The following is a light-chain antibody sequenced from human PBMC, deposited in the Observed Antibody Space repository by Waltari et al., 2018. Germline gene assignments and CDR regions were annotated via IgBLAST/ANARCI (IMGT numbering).Light chain of an antibody. Sequence: QSVLTQSHSVSATPGQRVTISCSGSSSNLGFNSVNWYQHVPGAAPRLLIYSNNRRPSGVPDRFSGSKSGTSASLAISGLQSEDEAHYYCATWDSDVIAWLFGGGTKVTVL. CDR3: ATWDSDVIAWL. CDR2: SNN. CDR1: SSNLGFNS. V-gene: IGLV1-44*01. J-gene: IGLJ2*01.